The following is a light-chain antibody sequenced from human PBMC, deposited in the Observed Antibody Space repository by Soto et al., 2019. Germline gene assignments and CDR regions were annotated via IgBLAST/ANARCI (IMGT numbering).Light chain of an antibody. CDR3: QQSYSTQWT. CDR2: AAS. J-gene: IGKJ1*01. V-gene: IGKV1-39*01. Sequence: DIPMTQSPSTLSASVGDRVTSXXRASQSISRYLNWYQQKPGKAPKIXIYAASSLQSGVPSRFSGSGSGTDFTLTISSLQPEDFATYYCQQSYSTQWTFGQGTKVDIK. CDR1: QSISRY.